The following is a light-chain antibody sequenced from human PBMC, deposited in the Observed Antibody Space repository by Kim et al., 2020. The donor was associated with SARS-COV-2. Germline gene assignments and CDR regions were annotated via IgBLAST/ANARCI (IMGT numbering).Light chain of an antibody. J-gene: IGKJ3*01. CDR3: QQLNNYPRT. CDR2: AAS. CDR1: QGISSY. Sequence: DIQLTQSPSFLSASVGDRVTITCRASQGISSYLAWYQQKPGKAPKLLIYAASTLQSGVPSRFSGSGSGTEFTLTISSLQPEDFATYYCQQLNNYPRTFGAGTKVDIK. V-gene: IGKV1-9*01.